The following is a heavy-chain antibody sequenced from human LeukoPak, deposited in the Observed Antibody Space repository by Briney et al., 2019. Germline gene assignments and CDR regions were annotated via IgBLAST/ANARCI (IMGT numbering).Heavy chain of an antibody. V-gene: IGHV3-9*01. Sequence: PGGSLRLSCAASGFTFDDYAMHWVRQAPGKGLEWVSGISWNSGSIGYADSVKGRFTISRDNAKNSLYLQMNSLRAEDTALYYRAKGGVAAAGTGEFDPWGQGTLVTVSS. CDR2: ISWNSGSI. J-gene: IGHJ5*02. CDR3: AKGGVAAAGTGEFDP. D-gene: IGHD6-13*01. CDR1: GFTFDDYA.